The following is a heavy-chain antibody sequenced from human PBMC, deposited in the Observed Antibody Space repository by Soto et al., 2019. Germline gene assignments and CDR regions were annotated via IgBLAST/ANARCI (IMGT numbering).Heavy chain of an antibody. V-gene: IGHV1-2*04. CDR3: AREGPIAAYYYYYGMDV. Sequence: ASVKVSCKASGYTFTGYYMHWVRQAPGQGLEWMGWINPNSGGTNYAQKFQGWVTMTRDTSISTAYMELSRLRSDDTAVYYCAREGPIAAYYYYYGMDVWGQGTTVTVSS. J-gene: IGHJ6*02. D-gene: IGHD6-13*01. CDR2: INPNSGGT. CDR1: GYTFTGYY.